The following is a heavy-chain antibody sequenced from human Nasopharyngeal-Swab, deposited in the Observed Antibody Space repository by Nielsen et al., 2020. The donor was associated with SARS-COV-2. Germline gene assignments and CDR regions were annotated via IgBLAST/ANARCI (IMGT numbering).Heavy chain of an antibody. Sequence: WIRQRPGKGLQHIGRNYYDGNTDYDPSLKGRLTISEDTSRDQFTLKLSSETAADTAIYFCARQQEGYYYYYGMDVWGQGTPVTVSS. CDR3: ARQQEGYYYYYGMDV. V-gene: IGHV4-39*01. CDR2: NYYDGNT. J-gene: IGHJ6*02.